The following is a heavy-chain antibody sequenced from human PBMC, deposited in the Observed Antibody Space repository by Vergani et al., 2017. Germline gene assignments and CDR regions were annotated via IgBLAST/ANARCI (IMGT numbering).Heavy chain of an antibody. CDR1: GGTFSSYA. J-gene: IGHJ4*02. Sequence: QVQLVQSGAEVKKPGSSVKVSCKASGGTFSSYAISWVRQAPGQGLEWMGRIIPIFGTANYALKFQGRVTITADESTSTAYMELSSLRSEDTAVYYCARDGSSSWYVTGLDFDYWGQGTLVTVSS. CDR2: IIPIFGTA. CDR3: ARDGSSSWYVTGLDFDY. D-gene: IGHD6-13*01. V-gene: IGHV1-69*13.